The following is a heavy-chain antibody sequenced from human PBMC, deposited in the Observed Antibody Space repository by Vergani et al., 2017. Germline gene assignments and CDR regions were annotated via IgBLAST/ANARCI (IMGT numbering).Heavy chain of an antibody. V-gene: IGHV5-51*01. J-gene: IGHJ4*02. CDR2: IYPGDSDT. CDR3: ARFYCSSTSCYLGADY. D-gene: IGHD2-2*01. Sequence: EVQLVQSGAEVKKPGESLKISCKGSGYSFTSYWIGWVRQMPGKGLEWMWIIYPGDSDTRYSPSFQGQVTISADKSISTAYLQWSSLKASDTAMYYCARFYCSSTSCYLGADYWGQGTLVTVSS. CDR1: GYSFTSYW.